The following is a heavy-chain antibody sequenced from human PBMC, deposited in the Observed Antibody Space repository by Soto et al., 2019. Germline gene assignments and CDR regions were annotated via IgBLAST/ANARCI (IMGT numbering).Heavy chain of an antibody. Sequence: SVKVSCKASGGTFSSYTVYWVRQAPGQGLEWMGGIIPFFGTSNYAQNFQDRITLTADKSTGTAYMELSRLRYEDTAVYYCARKLRLYYGMDVWGQGTTVTVSS. CDR2: IIPFFGTS. CDR1: GGTFSSYT. D-gene: IGHD3-3*01. V-gene: IGHV1-69*06. CDR3: ARKLRLYYGMDV. J-gene: IGHJ6*02.